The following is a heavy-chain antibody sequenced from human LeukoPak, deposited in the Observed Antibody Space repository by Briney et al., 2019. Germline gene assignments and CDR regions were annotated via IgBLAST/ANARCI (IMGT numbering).Heavy chain of an antibody. J-gene: IGHJ6*03. V-gene: IGHV1-18*01. D-gene: IGHD3-3*01. CDR3: ARVGGRLRFLECLLRPYYYYYMDV. CDR1: GYTFTSYG. Sequence: ASVKVSCTASGYTFTSYGISWVRQAPGQGLEWMGWISAYNGNTNYAQKLQGRVTMTTDTSPSTANMELRSLRSDDTAVYSCARVGGRLRFLECLLRPYYYYYMDVWGKGTTVTASS. CDR2: ISAYNGNT.